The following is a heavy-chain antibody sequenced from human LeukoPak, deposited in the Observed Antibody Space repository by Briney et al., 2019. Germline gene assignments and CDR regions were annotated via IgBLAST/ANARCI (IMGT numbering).Heavy chain of an antibody. V-gene: IGHV1-18*01. CDR1: GYTFTSYG. J-gene: IGHJ2*01. D-gene: IGHD2-2*01. CDR2: ISAYNGNT. CDR3: ARAERKYQLLRYFDL. Sequence: GASVKVSCKASGYTFTSYGISWVRQAPGQGLEWMGWISAYNGNTNYAQKLQGRVTMTTDTSTSTAYMELRSLRSDDTAVYYCARAERKYQLLRYFDLWGRGTLVTVSS.